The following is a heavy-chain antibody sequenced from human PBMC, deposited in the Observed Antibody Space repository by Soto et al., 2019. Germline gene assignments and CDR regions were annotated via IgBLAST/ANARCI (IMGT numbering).Heavy chain of an antibody. CDR1: GFTFSSYG. Sequence: QVQLVESGGGVVQPGRSLRLSCAASGFTFSSYGMHWVRQAPGKGLEWVAVISYDGSNKYYADSVKGRFTISRDNSKNKLYLQMNSLRAEDTAVYYCAKEGSSGWYHEYGMDVWGQGTTVTVSS. CDR3: AKEGSSGWYHEYGMDV. CDR2: ISYDGSNK. V-gene: IGHV3-30*18. D-gene: IGHD6-19*01. J-gene: IGHJ6*02.